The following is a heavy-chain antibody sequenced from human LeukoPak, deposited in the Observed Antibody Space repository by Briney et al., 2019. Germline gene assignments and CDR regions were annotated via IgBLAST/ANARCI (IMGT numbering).Heavy chain of an antibody. J-gene: IGHJ5*02. CDR3: ARVVVVAANYWFDP. D-gene: IGHD2-15*01. CDR1: GGSISSSSYY. Sequence: SETLTLTCTVSGGSISSSSYYWGWIRQPPGKGLEWIGSIYYSGSTYYNPSLKSRVTISVDTSKNQFSLKLSSVTAADTAVYYCARVVVVAANYWFDPWGQGTLVTASS. V-gene: IGHV4-39*07. CDR2: IYYSGST.